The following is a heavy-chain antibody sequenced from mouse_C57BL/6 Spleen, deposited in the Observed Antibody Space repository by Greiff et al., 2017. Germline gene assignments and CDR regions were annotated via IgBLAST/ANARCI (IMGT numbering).Heavy chain of an antibody. CDR3: ARSITTVVATRYWYFDV. D-gene: IGHD1-1*01. CDR2: INPSNGGT. Sequence: QVQLQQPGTELVKPGASVKLSCKASGYTFTSYWMHWVKQRPGQGLEWIGNINPSNGGTNYNEKFKSKATLTVDKSSSTAYMQLSSLTFEDSAVYYCARSITTVVATRYWYFDVWGTGTTVTVSS. J-gene: IGHJ1*03. V-gene: IGHV1-53*01. CDR1: GYTFTSYW.